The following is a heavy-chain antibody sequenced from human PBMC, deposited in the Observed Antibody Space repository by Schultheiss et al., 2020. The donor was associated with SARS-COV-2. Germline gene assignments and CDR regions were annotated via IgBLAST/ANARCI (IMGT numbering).Heavy chain of an antibody. J-gene: IGHJ6*02. CDR1: GGSISSYY. Sequence: QALSLTCTVSGGSISSYYWSWIRQPPGKALEWLARIDWDDDKYYSTSLKTRLTISKDTSKNQVVLTMTNMDPVDTATYYCARMHHSVGYYGMDVWGQGTTVTVSS. V-gene: IGHV2-70*11. CDR2: IDWDDDK. CDR3: ARMHHSVGYYGMDV.